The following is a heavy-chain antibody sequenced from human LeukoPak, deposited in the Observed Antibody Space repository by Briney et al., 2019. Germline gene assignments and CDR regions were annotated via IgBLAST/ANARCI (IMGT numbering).Heavy chain of an antibody. Sequence: GGSLRLSCAASGSTFSDYYMSWIRQAPGKGLEWVSYISSSGSTIYYADSVKGRFTISRDNAKNSLYLQMNSLRAEDTAVYYCARTPAAHTVTTTNWFDPWGQGTLVTVSS. CDR2: ISSSGSTI. CDR3: ARTPAAHTVTTTNWFDP. D-gene: IGHD4-11*01. CDR1: GSTFSDYY. V-gene: IGHV3-11*01. J-gene: IGHJ5*02.